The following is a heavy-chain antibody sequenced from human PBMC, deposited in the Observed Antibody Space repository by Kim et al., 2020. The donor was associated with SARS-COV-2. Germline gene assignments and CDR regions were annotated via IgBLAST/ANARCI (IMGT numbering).Heavy chain of an antibody. V-gene: IGHV3-11*06. D-gene: IGHD3-22*01. CDR2: ISSSSSYT. J-gene: IGHJ4*02. CDR1: GFTFSDYY. Sequence: GGSLRLSCAASGFTFSDYYMSWIRQAPGKGLEWVSYISSSSSYTNYADSVKGRFTISRDNAKNSLYLQMNSLRAEDTAVYYCARFQDQRFYYDSSGYPYWGQGTLVTVSS. CDR3: ARFQDQRFYYDSSGYPY.